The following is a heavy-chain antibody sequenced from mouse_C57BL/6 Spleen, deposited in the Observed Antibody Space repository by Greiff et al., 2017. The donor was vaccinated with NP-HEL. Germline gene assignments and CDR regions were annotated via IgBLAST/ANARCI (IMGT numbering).Heavy chain of an antibody. CDR1: GFTFSDAW. Sequence: EVKVEESGGGLVQPGGSMKLSCAASGFTFSDAWMDWVRQSPEKGLEWVAEIRNKANNHATYYAESVKGRFTISRDDSKSSVYLQMNSLRAEDTGIYYCTRGVKNYAMDYWGQGTSGTVSS. J-gene: IGHJ4*01. D-gene: IGHD2-2*01. V-gene: IGHV6-6*01. CDR2: IRNKANNHAT. CDR3: TRGVKNYAMDY.